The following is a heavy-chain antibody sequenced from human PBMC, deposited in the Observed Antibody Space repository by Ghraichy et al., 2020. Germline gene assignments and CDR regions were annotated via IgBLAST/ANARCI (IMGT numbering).Heavy chain of an antibody. V-gene: IGHV3-30*18. CDR2: ISHDEGNK. Sequence: LTCAASGLALSNSIMHWVRQAPGRGLEWVSLISHDEGNKGYADSVKGRFTISRDISKNTLYLEMNSLRAEDTAVYYCVKERGSSGRAGWFDPWGLGTLVTVSS. CDR3: VKERGSSGRAGWFDP. CDR1: GLALSNSI. D-gene: IGHD6-19*01. J-gene: IGHJ5*02.